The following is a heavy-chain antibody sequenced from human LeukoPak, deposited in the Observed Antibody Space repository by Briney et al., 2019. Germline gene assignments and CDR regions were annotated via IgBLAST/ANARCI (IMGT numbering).Heavy chain of an antibody. CDR1: AFTFSSYG. J-gene: IGHJ6*02. D-gene: IGHD3-3*01. CDR3: AKDQGIEFWSGYYTDYYYGMDV. Sequence: GGSLRLSCAASAFTFSSYGMHWVRQAPGKGLEWVGVISYDGSNKYYADSVKGRFTICRDNSKNTLYLQMNSLRAEDTAVYYCAKDQGIEFWSGYYTDYYYGMDVWGQGTTVTVSS. V-gene: IGHV3-30*18. CDR2: ISYDGSNK.